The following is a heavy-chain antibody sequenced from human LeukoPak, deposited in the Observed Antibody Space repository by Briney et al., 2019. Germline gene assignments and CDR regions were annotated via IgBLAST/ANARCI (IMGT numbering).Heavy chain of an antibody. Sequence: SQTLSLTCTVSGGSISSGGYYWSWIRQPPGKGLEWIGYTHYSGSTNYNPSLKSRVTMSVDTSKNQFSLKLTSVTAADTAVYYCSREGPVTDAFDIWGQGTLVTVSS. CDR1: GGSISSGGYY. CDR3: SREGPVTDAFDI. D-gene: IGHD4-17*01. CDR2: THYSGST. V-gene: IGHV4-61*08. J-gene: IGHJ3*02.